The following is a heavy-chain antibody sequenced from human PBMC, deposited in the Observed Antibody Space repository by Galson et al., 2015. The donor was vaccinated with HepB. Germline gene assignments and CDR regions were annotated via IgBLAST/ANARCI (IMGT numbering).Heavy chain of an antibody. CDR1: GFTFSNYG. CDR3: AKDLEKPYDFWTYYPLDY. D-gene: IGHD3-3*01. J-gene: IGHJ4*02. Sequence: SLRLSCAVSGFTFSNYGIHWVRQPPGKGLEWVAVVSYDGSNKYYADSVRGRFTISRDNSKNTLYLQMNSLRAEDTAVYYCAKDLEKPYDFWTYYPLDYWGQGTLVTASS. CDR2: VSYDGSNK. V-gene: IGHV3-30*18.